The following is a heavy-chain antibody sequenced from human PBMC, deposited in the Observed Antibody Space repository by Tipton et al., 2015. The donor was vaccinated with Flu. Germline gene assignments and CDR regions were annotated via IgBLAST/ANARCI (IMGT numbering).Heavy chain of an antibody. Sequence: QLVQSGAEVKKPGKSLRISCKGSGYNLSTDWIGWVRQMPGKGLEWMGSIFGADSHATYSPSFQGQVTISVDKSINTAYLQWSSLKASDSAMYYCVRQLSMLRGVQNAFDFWGQGTMVTVSS. D-gene: IGHD3-10*01. CDR1: GYNLSTDW. V-gene: IGHV5-51*01. J-gene: IGHJ3*01. CDR2: IFGADSHA. CDR3: VRQLSMLRGVQNAFDF.